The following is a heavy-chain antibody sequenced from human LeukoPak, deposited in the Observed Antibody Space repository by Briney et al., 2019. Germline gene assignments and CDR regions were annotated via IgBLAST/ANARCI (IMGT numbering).Heavy chain of an antibody. CDR2: LYYSGST. V-gene: IGHV4-39*01. CDR1: GGSFSTNSNY. CDR3: ARHAIDGSGYYLHYFDY. D-gene: IGHD3-22*01. J-gene: IGHJ4*02. Sequence: NPSETLSLTCTVSGGSFSTNSNYWGWIRQPPGKGLEWIGRLYYSGSTYYSPSLKSRVTISVDTSKNQFSLKLSSVTAADTAVYYCARHAIDGSGYYLHYFDYWGQGTLVTVSS.